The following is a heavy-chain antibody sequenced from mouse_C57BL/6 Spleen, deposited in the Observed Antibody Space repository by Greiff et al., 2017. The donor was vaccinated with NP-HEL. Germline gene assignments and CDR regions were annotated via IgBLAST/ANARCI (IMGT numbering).Heavy chain of an antibody. D-gene: IGHD1-1*01. CDR2: IDPENGDT. CDR1: GFNIKDDY. J-gene: IGHJ2*01. Sequence: VQLKQSGAELVRPGASVKLSCTASGFNIKDDYMHWVKQRPEQGLEWIGWIDPENGDTEYASKFQGKATITADTSSNTAYLQLSSLTSEDTAVYYCITTVVAHFDYWGQGTTLTVSS. V-gene: IGHV14-4*01. CDR3: ITTVVAHFDY.